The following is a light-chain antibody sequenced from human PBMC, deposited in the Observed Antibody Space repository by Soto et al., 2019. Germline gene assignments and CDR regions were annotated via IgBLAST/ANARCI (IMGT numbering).Light chain of an antibody. V-gene: IGLV1-47*01. CDR1: TSNVGRNY. Sequence: QSVLTQPPSASGTPGQRVTMSCSGSTSNVGRNYVYWYQQFPGTAPPLLIYRNNQRPSGVPDRSSGSKSVTAVSLAISGLRSEDEADYYCASWDDSLSAWVFGGGTKLTVL. CDR3: ASWDDSLSAWV. J-gene: IGLJ3*02. CDR2: RNN.